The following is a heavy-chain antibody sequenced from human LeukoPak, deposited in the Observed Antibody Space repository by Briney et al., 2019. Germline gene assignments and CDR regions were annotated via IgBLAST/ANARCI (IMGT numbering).Heavy chain of an antibody. V-gene: IGHV3-64*04. CDR2: ISSNGGST. CDR1: GFTFSSYA. D-gene: IGHD5-18*01. J-gene: IGHJ4*02. Sequence: GGSLRLSCSASGFTFSSYAMHWVRQAPGKGLEYVSAISSNGGSTYYADSVKGRFTISRDNSKNTLYVQINSLRPEDTAIYYCARARGDSSPASRYFDYWGQGAPVTVSS. CDR3: ARARGDSSPASRYFDY.